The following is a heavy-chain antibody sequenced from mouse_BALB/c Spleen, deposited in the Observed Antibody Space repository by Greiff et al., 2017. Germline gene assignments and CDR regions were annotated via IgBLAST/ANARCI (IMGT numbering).Heavy chain of an antibody. Sequence: EVKLVESGGGLVKPGGSLKLSCAASGFTFSSYAMPWVRQTPEKRLEWVASISSGGSTYYPDSVMGRFTISRDNARNILYLQMSSLRSEDTAMYYCARGGYGSSYYFDYWGQGTTLTVSS. V-gene: IGHV5-6-5*01. D-gene: IGHD1-1*01. CDR3: ARGGYGSSYYFDY. J-gene: IGHJ2*01. CDR1: GFTFSSYA. CDR2: ISSGGST.